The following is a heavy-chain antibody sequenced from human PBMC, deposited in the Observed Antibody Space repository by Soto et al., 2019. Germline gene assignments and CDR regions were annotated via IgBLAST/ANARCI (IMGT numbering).Heavy chain of an antibody. CDR2: INANNGDT. CDR1: GYTFTGYC. J-gene: IGHJ3*02. D-gene: IGHD3-3*01. Sequence: ASVKVSCKASGYTFTGYCMNWVRQAPGQGLEWMGWINANNGDTNYAQKLQGRVTMTTDTSTSTAYMELRSLRSDDTAVYYCARGQIRITVFGVVRDAYDIWSQGRMVTV. CDR3: ARGQIRITVFGVVRDAYDI. V-gene: IGHV1-18*01.